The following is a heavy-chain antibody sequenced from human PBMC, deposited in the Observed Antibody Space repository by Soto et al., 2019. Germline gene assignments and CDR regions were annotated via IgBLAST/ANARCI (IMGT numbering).Heavy chain of an antibody. CDR1: GFTFSSYA. J-gene: IGHJ4*02. Sequence: QVQLVESGGGVVQPGRSLRLSCAASGFTFSSYAMHWVRQAPGKGLEWVAVISYDGSNKYYADSVKGRFTISRDNSKNTLYLQMTSLRAEDTAVYYCAREYGLEMATLDYWGQGTLVTVSS. V-gene: IGHV3-30-3*01. CDR2: ISYDGSNK. CDR3: AREYGLEMATLDY. D-gene: IGHD5-12*01.